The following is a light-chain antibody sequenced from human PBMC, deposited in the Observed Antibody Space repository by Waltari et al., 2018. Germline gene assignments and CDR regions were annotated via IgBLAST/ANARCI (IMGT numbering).Light chain of an antibody. CDR3: SSYAGTDNFVV. Sequence: QSALTQPPSASGSPGQSVTISCTGTSSDVGAYDYVSWYQHHPDKAPKLIIFEVNKGPSWVPDRFSGSKSGNTASLTVSGLQAEDEADYYCSSYAGTDNFVVFGGGTKLTVL. CDR2: EVN. CDR1: SSDVGAYDY. V-gene: IGLV2-8*01. J-gene: IGLJ2*01.